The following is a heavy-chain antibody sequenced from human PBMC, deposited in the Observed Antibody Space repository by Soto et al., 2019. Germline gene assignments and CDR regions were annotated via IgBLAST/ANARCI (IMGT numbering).Heavy chain of an antibody. J-gene: IGHJ6*02. CDR2: ISSSSSYI. CDR3: ARGGHYDFWSGYIGGDYYYGMDV. D-gene: IGHD3-3*01. V-gene: IGHV3-21*01. Sequence: GGSLRLSCAASGFTFSSYSMNWVRQAPGKGLEWVSSISSSSSYIYYADSVKGRFTISRDNAKNSLYLQMNSLRAEDTAVYYCARGGHYDFWSGYIGGDYYYGMDVWGQGTTVTVSS. CDR1: GFTFSSYS.